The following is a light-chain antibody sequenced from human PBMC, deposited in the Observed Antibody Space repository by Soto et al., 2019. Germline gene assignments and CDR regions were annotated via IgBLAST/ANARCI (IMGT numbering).Light chain of an antibody. CDR3: QQYGSSGT. J-gene: IGKJ1*01. Sequence: EIVLTQSPATLSLSPGERGTLSCRASQSVSSYLAWYQQKPGQAPRLLIHGASNRATGIPDRLSGSGSGTDLTLTISRLEPEDFAVYYCQQYGSSGTFGQGTKVDIK. CDR2: GAS. V-gene: IGKV3-20*01. CDR1: QSVSSY.